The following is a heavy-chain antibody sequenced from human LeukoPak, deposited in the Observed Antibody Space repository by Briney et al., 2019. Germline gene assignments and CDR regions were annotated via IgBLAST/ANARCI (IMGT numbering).Heavy chain of an antibody. CDR1: GGTFSSYA. CDR2: IIPIFGTA. Sequence: SVKVSCKASGGTFSSYAISWVRQAPGQGLEWMGGIIPIFGTANYAQKFQGRVTITADKSTSTAYMELSSLRSEDTAVYYCAKGSGAWVAVAEWFDPWGQGTLVTVSS. CDR3: AKGSGAWVAVAEWFDP. J-gene: IGHJ5*02. D-gene: IGHD6-19*01. V-gene: IGHV1-69*06.